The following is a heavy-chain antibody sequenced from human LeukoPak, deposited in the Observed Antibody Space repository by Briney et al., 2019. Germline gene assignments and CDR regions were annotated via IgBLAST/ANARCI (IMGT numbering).Heavy chain of an antibody. CDR3: ARDFEAAGFDY. CDR2: ISSSGSII. CDR1: GFTFSSYN. Sequence: GGSLRLSCTASGFTFSSYNMRWVRQAPGKGLEWVSYISSSGSIIDYADSVKGRFTISRDNAKNSLYLRMNSLTAEDTAVYYCARDFEAAGFDYWGQGTLVTVSS. V-gene: IGHV3-48*01. J-gene: IGHJ4*02. D-gene: IGHD6-25*01.